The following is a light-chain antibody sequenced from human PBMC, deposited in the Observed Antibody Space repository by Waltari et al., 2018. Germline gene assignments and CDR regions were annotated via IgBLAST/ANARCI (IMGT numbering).Light chain of an antibody. J-gene: IGKJ4*01. CDR1: QSISGY. V-gene: IGKV1-39*01. Sequence: DIQMTQSPSSLSASVGDRVTTTCRESQSISGYLNSYQQKPGKAPSLLIFAASSLQSGAPPRFSGSRSVTDFTLTISNLQPEDYATYYCQQSYIMPLTFGGGTKVEIK. CDR2: AAS. CDR3: QQSYIMPLT.